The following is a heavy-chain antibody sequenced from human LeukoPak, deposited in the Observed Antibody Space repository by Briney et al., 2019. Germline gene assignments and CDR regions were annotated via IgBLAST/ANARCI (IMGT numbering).Heavy chain of an antibody. CDR3: ARGERLGMFNWFDP. D-gene: IGHD6-25*01. J-gene: IGHJ5*02. Sequence: GGSLRLSCAASGFTFSSYGMHWVRQAPGKGLEWVAVISYDGSNKYFADSVKGRFTISRDNSKNTLYLQMNSLRAEDTAVYYCARGERLGMFNWFDPWGQGTLVTVSS. V-gene: IGHV3-30*03. CDR1: GFTFSSYG. CDR2: ISYDGSNK.